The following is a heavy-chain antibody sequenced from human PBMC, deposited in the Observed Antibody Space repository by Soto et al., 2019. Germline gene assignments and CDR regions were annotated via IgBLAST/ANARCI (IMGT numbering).Heavy chain of an antibody. J-gene: IGHJ6*02. D-gene: IGHD2-2*01. CDR3: AKDFPQDIVVVPAAMGLPYYYYGMDV. V-gene: IGHV3-23*01. Sequence: EVQLLESGGGLVQPGGSLRLSCAASGFTFSSYAMSWVRQAPGKGLEWVSGISGSGHSTYYADSVKGRFTISRDNSKNTLYLQMNSLRAEDTAVYYCAKDFPQDIVVVPAAMGLPYYYYGMDVWGQGTTVTVSS. CDR2: ISGSGHST. CDR1: GFTFSSYA.